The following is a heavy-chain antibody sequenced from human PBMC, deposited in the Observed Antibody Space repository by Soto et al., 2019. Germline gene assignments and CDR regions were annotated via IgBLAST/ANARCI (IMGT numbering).Heavy chain of an antibody. D-gene: IGHD3-3*01. CDR3: AKAYDFWSGYPPRYMDV. V-gene: IGHV3-23*01. Sequence: GSLRLSCAASGFTFSSYAMSWVRQAPGKGLEWVSAISGSGGSTYYADSVKGRFTISRDNSKNTLYLQMNSLRAEDTAVYYCAKAYDFWSGYPPRYMDVWGQGTTVTVSS. CDR2: ISGSGGST. J-gene: IGHJ6*02. CDR1: GFTFSSYA.